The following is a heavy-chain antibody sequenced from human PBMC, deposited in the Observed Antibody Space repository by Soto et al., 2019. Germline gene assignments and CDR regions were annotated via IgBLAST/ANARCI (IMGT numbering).Heavy chain of an antibody. Sequence: QLQLQESGPGLVKPSETLSLTCTVSGGSISSSSYYWGWIRQPPGKGLEWMGSIYYSGSTYYNPSLKSRGTISVDTSKNQFSLKLSSVTAADTAVYYCARQGGTTVTKNWFDPWGQGTLVTVSS. D-gene: IGHD4-17*01. CDR1: GGSISSSSYY. CDR2: IYYSGST. J-gene: IGHJ5*02. V-gene: IGHV4-39*01. CDR3: ARQGGTTVTKNWFDP.